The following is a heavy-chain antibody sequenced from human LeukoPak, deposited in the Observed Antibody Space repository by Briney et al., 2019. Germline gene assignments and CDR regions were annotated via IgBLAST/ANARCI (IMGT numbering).Heavy chain of an antibody. J-gene: IGHJ5*02. CDR3: ARGVMYYYDSSGHHWFDP. V-gene: IGHV4-31*03. CDR1: GGSISSGGYY. D-gene: IGHD3-22*01. CDR2: TYYSGST. Sequence: PSQTLSLTCNVSGGSISSGGYYWSWIRQHPGKGLEWIGYTYYSGSTYYNPSLKSRVTISVDTSKNQFSLKLSSVTAADTAVYYCARGVMYYYDSSGHHWFDPWGQGTLVTVSS.